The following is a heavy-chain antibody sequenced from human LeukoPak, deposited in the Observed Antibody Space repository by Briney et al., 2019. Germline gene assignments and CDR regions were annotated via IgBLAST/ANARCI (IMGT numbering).Heavy chain of an antibody. CDR3: AKDRFGKSSYYGMDV. CDR2: ISGSGGST. J-gene: IGHJ6*02. Sequence: GGSLRLSCAASGFTFSSYAMSWVRQAPGKGLEWVSAISGSGGSTYYADSVKGRFTISRDNSKNTLYLQMSSLRAEDTAVYYCAKDRFGKSSYYGMDVWGQGTTVTVSS. V-gene: IGHV3-23*01. D-gene: IGHD3-10*01. CDR1: GFTFSSYA.